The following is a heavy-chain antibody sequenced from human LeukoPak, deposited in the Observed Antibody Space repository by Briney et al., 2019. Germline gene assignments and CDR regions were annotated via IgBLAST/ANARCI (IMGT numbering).Heavy chain of an antibody. D-gene: IGHD3-10*01. J-gene: IGHJ4*02. CDR3: AREGSGSYYTLWYFDY. V-gene: IGHV4-59*12. Sequence: SETLSLTCTVSGGSISSYYWSWIRQPPGKGLEWIGYIYYSGSTNYNPSLKSRVTISVDTSKNQFSLKLSSVTAADTAVYYCAREGSGSYYTLWYFDYWGQGTLVTVSS. CDR1: GGSISSYY. CDR2: IYYSGST.